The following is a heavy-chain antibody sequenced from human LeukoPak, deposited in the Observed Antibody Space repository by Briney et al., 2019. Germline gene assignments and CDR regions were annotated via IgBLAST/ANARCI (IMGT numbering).Heavy chain of an antibody. V-gene: IGHV3-66*01. J-gene: IGHJ1*01. CDR2: IYSGGTP. CDR1: GITVTSSY. D-gene: IGHD2-15*01. Sequence: GGSLRLSCEASGITVTSSYMSWVRQAPGKGLEWVSIIYSGGTPYYADSVKGRYTISRDNSKNTLFLQMNSLRAEDPAVYYCASAGGQCSGDSCLEYFQHWGQGTLVTVSS. CDR3: ASAGGQCSGDSCLEYFQH.